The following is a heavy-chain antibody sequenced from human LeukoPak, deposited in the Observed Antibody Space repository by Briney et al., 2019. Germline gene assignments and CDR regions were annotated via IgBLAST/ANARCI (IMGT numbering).Heavy chain of an antibody. J-gene: IGHJ4*02. CDR2: IKQDGSEK. D-gene: IGHD3-22*01. CDR1: GFTFSSYA. CDR3: ARDLDTYYYDSSGSGGFDY. Sequence: GGSLRLSCAASGFTFSSYAMSWVRQAPGKGLEWVANIKQDGSEKYYVDSVKGRFTISRDNAKNSLYLQMNSLRAEDTAVYYCARDLDTYYYDSSGSGGFDYWGQGTLVTVSS. V-gene: IGHV3-7*01.